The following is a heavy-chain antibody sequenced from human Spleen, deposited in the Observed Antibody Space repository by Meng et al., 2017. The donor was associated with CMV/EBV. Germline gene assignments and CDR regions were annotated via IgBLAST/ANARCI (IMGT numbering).Heavy chain of an antibody. CDR1: GFTFSSYS. V-gene: IGHV3-48*04. CDR2: ISSSSSTI. D-gene: IGHD3-3*01. J-gene: IGHJ6*02. CDR3: ARDTYYDFWSGYLAHVSGYYGMDV. Sequence: GESLKISCAASGFTFSSYSMNWVRQAPGKGLEWVSYISSSSSTIYYADSVKGRFTISRDNAKNSLYLQMNSLRADDTAVYYCARDTYYDFWSGYLAHVSGYYGMDVWGQGTTVTVSS.